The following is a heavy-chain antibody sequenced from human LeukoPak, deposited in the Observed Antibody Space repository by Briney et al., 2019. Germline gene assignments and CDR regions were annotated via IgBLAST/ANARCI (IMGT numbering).Heavy chain of an antibody. V-gene: IGHV3-21*01. CDR1: GLNVNDYD. D-gene: IGHD3-22*01. J-gene: IGHJ6*02. Sequence: PGGSLRLSCAASGLNVNDYDMDWVRQAPGKGPEWVSSISSSSSYIYYADSVRGRFTISRDNAKYSLYLQINSLRDEDTAVYYCARLWTYDSTELSYYYGMDVWGQGTTVTVSS. CDR2: ISSSSSYI. CDR3: ARLWTYDSTELSYYYGMDV.